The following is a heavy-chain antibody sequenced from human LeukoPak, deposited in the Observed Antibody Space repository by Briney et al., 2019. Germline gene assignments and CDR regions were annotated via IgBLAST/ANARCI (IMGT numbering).Heavy chain of an antibody. CDR1: GGSISNYY. J-gene: IGHJ4*02. D-gene: IGHD2-15*01. CDR3: ARASVEHRIVAGDYFDY. CDR2: ISDSGST. V-gene: IGHV4-59*08. Sequence: SETLSLTCSVSGGSISNYYWSWIRQPPGKGLEWIAYISDSGSTKYRPSLRGRLSISMDKSKNMFSLKLNSVTAADTAVYFCARASVEHRIVAGDYFDYWGQGTLVTVSS.